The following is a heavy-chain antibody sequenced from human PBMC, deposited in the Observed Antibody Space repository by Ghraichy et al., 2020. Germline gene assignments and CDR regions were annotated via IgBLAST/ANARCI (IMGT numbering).Heavy chain of an antibody. V-gene: IGHV4-39*01. D-gene: IGHD5-12*01. CDR3: ARHDISRHDYYFDY. CDR1: GGSISSSSYY. CDR2: IYYSGST. Sequence: SETLSLTCTVSGGSISSSSYYWGWIRQPPGKGLEWIGSIYYSGSTYYNPSLKSRVTISVDTSKNQFSLKLSSVTAADTAVYYCARHDISRHDYYFDYWGQGTLVTVSS. J-gene: IGHJ4*02.